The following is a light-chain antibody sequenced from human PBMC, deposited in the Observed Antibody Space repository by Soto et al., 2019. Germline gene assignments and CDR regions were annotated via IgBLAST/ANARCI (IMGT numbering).Light chain of an antibody. CDR1: SSDVGGYNY. J-gene: IGLJ1*01. V-gene: IGLV2-14*03. CDR3: CSYTTSSTYV. Sequence: QSALTQPASVSGSPGQSITISCTGTSSDVGGYNYVSWYQQHPGTAPKLMIYDVTNRPSGVSYRFSGSKSGNTASLTISGLQAEDEADYYCCSYTTSSTYVFGTGTKLTVL. CDR2: DVT.